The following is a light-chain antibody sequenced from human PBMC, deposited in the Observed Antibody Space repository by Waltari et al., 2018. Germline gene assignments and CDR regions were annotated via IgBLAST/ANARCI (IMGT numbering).Light chain of an antibody. V-gene: IGKV1-27*01. CDR2: AAS. Sequence: DIQMTQSPSSLSASVGDRVTITCRASQGISNYLAWYQQQPGKVPKLLIYAASTLQSGVPSRFSGGGSGTDFTLTISSLQPEDVATYYCQKYNNALFAFGPVTKVDIK. CDR3: QKYNNALFA. J-gene: IGKJ3*01. CDR1: QGISNY.